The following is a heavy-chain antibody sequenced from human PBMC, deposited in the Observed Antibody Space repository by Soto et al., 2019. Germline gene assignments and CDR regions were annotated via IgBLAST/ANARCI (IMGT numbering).Heavy chain of an antibody. V-gene: IGHV4-59*08. J-gene: IGHJ5*02. CDR3: ARHYPGLFDP. CDR1: GGSISSYY. CDR2: IYYSGST. Sequence: PSETLSLTCTVSGGSISSYYWSWIRQPPGKGLEWIGYIYYSGSTNYNPSLRSRVTMFVDTSQNQFSLKLTSLTVADTAVYYCARHYPGLFDPWGQGTLVTVSS.